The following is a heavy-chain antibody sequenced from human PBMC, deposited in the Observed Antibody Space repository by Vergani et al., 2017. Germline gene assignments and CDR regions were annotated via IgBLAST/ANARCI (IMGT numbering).Heavy chain of an antibody. J-gene: IGHJ4*02. D-gene: IGHD6-19*01. CDR3: ASSPYSSGWSIDY. CDR1: GYTFSNYY. CDR2: INPSGGHT. Sequence: QVQVVQSGAEVKKSGASVKVSCKTSGYTFSNYYMHWVRQAPGQGLEWMGIINPSGGHTNYAQKFQGRVTMTRDTSTSTVYMELSSLRSEDTAIYYCASSPYSSGWSIDYWGQGTLVTVSS. V-gene: IGHV1-46*01.